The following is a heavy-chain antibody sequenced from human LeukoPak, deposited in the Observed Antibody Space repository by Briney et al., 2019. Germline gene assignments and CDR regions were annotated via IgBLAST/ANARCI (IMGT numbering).Heavy chain of an antibody. Sequence: SVKVSCKASGGTFSSYAISWVRQAPGQGLEWMGGIIPIFGTANYAQKFQGRVTITADESTSTAYMELSSLRSEDTAVYYCAREGYSDSNHFHYYYCYMDVWGKGTTVTVSS. V-gene: IGHV1-69*01. D-gene: IGHD6-13*01. CDR2: IIPIFGTA. CDR1: GGTFSSYA. J-gene: IGHJ6*03. CDR3: AREGYSDSNHFHYYYCYMDV.